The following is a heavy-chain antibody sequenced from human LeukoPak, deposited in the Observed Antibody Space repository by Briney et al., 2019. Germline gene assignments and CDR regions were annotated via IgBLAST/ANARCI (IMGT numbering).Heavy chain of an antibody. Sequence: SQTLSLTCTVSGGSISSGSYYWSWIRQPAGKGLEWIGRIYTSGSTNYNPSLKSRVTISVDTSKNQFSLKLSSVTAADTAVYYCARDRLFDGTGGATARAFDYWGQGTLVTVSS. CDR2: IYTSGST. CDR1: GGSISSGSYY. J-gene: IGHJ4*02. V-gene: IGHV4-61*02. D-gene: IGHD1-26*01. CDR3: ARDRLFDGTGGATARAFDY.